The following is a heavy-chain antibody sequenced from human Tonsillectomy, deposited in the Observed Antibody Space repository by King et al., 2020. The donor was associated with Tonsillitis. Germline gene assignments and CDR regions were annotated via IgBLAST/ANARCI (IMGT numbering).Heavy chain of an antibody. Sequence: VQLVESGGGVVQPGGSLRLSCAASGFTFSTYGMHWVRQAPGKGLEWMTFIRYDGSKTYYVDSVKGRFTISRDNYKNTLYLQMNSLRAGDTAVYYCAKHSSECPFHLWGQGTMVPVSS. CDR2: IRYDGSKT. J-gene: IGHJ3*01. CDR3: AKHSSECPFHL. CDR1: GFTFSTYG. D-gene: IGHD1-26*01. V-gene: IGHV3-30*02.